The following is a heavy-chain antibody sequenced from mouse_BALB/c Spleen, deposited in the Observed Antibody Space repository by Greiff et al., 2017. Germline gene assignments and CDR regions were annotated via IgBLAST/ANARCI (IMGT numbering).Heavy chain of an antibody. CDR1: EYEFPSHD. D-gene: IGHD2-1*01. Sequence: EVQLQQSGGGLVQPGESLKLSCESNEYEFPSHDMSWVRKTPEKRLELVAAINSDGGSTYYPDTMERRFIISRDNTKKTLYLQMSSLRSEDTALYYCASYGNYAWFAYWGQGTLVTVSA. J-gene: IGHJ3*01. CDR2: INSDGGST. CDR3: ASYGNYAWFAY. V-gene: IGHV5-2*01.